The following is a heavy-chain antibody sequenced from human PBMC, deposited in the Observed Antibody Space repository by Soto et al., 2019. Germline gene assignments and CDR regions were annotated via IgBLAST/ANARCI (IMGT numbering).Heavy chain of an antibody. J-gene: IGHJ4*02. CDR3: AKEPYGADPYYFDY. CDR2: ISYDGSNK. D-gene: IGHD4-17*01. CDR1: GFTFSSYG. Sequence: QVQLVESGGGVVQPGRFLRLSCAASGFTFSSYGMHWVRQAPGKGLEWVAVISYDGSNKYYADSVKGRFTISRDNSKNTLYLQMNSLRAEDTAVYYCAKEPYGADPYYFDYWGQGTLVTVSS. V-gene: IGHV3-30*18.